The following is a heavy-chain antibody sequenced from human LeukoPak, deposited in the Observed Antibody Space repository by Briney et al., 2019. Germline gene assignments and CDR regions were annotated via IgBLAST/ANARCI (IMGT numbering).Heavy chain of an antibody. CDR1: GGTFTSYA. CDR3: ARDNTGTTADY. Sequence: GASVKVSCKASGGTFTSYAIGGVRQAPGQGLEWMGGIIPIFGTANYAQKFQGRVTITADESTSTAYMELSSLRSEDTAVYYCARDNTGTTADYWGQGTLVTVSS. V-gene: IGHV1-69*13. D-gene: IGHD1-1*01. CDR2: IIPIFGTA. J-gene: IGHJ4*02.